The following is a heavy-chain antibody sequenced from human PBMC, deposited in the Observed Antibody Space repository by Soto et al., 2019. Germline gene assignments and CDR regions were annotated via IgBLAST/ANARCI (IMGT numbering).Heavy chain of an antibody. Sequence: QLVQSGSEVKKPGSSVKVSCQASGGTFSGYVVTWVRQAPGQGLEWMGEFVPLFGTTNYAQRFSGRITITAEESTSTAYMELRPLRSDDTAVYYCAPQGLGVSSPPYFDNWGQGSLVTVSS. CDR3: APQGLGVSSPPYFDN. CDR1: GGTFSGYV. D-gene: IGHD3-16*01. CDR2: FVPLFGTT. J-gene: IGHJ4*02. V-gene: IGHV1-69*01.